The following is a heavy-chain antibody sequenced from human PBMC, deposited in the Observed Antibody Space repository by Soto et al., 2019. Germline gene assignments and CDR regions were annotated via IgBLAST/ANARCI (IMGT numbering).Heavy chain of an antibody. CDR1: GDSISSHY. CDR3: ARVLYYYDSSGYSYYFDY. CDR2: LYYSGST. J-gene: IGHJ4*02. Sequence: SETLSLTCPVSGDSISSHYWSWVRPSPGKGLEWIGYLYYSGSTNYNPSLKSRVTISVDTSKNQFSLKLSSVTAADTAVYYCARVLYYYDSSGYSYYFDYWGQGTLVNVSS. D-gene: IGHD3-22*01. V-gene: IGHV4-59*11.